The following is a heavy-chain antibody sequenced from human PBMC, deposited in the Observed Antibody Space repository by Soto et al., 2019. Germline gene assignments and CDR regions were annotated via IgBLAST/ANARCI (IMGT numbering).Heavy chain of an antibody. CDR3: ARLGDYYQSLDP. J-gene: IGHJ5*02. D-gene: IGHD3-22*01. CDR1: GGSFSGYY. Sequence: SETLSLTCDVYGGSFSGYYWSWIRQPPGKGLEWIGEINHSGSTNYNPSLKSRVTISVDTSKNQFSLKLSSVTAGDTAVYYCARLGDYYQSLDPGGRGTLVTVS. CDR2: INHSGST. V-gene: IGHV4-34*01.